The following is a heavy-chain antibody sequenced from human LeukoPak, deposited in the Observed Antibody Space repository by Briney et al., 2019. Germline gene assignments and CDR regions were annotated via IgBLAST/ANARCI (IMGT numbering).Heavy chain of an antibody. CDR3: AKDRGYNYAVDY. CDR1: GFTFSSYR. J-gene: IGHJ4*02. Sequence: GGSLRLSCAASGFTFSSYRMIWVRQTPGKGLEWVSSISSSSSTINYADSMRGRFTISRDNAKNSLYLQMNSLRAEDTAVYYCAKDRGYNYAVDYWGQGTLVTVSS. V-gene: IGHV3-48*04. CDR2: ISSSSSTI. D-gene: IGHD5-18*01.